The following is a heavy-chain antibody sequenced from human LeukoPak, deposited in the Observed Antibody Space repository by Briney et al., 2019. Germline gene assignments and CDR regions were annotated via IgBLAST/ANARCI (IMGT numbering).Heavy chain of an antibody. D-gene: IGHD3-22*01. J-gene: IGHJ4*02. V-gene: IGHV3-21*01. CDR3: AREYYYDSSGYYFDY. CDR2: ISSSSSYI. Sequence: GGSLRLSCAASGFTFSSYSMNWVRQAPGKGLEWVSSISSSSSYIYYADSVKGRFTISRDNAKNSLYLKMNSLRAEDTAVYYCAREYYYDSSGYYFDYWGQGTLVTVSS. CDR1: GFTFSSYS.